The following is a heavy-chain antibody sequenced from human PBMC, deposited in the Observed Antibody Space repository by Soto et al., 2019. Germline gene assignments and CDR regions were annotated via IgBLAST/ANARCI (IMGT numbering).Heavy chain of an antibody. CDR1: GGSISSYY. CDR3: ARHGYSSSWYTSNYFDY. D-gene: IGHD6-13*01. Sequence: PSETLSLTCTVSGGSISSYYWSWIRQPPGKGLEWIGYIYYSGSTNYNPSLKSRVTISVDTSKNQFSLKLSSVTAADTAVYYCARHGYSSSWYTSNYFDYWGQGTLVTVSS. J-gene: IGHJ4*02. CDR2: IYYSGST. V-gene: IGHV4-59*08.